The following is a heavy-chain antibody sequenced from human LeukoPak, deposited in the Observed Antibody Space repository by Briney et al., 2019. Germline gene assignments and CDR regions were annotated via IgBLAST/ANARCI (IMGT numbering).Heavy chain of an antibody. CDR2: ISTYNGDT. D-gene: IGHD6-25*01. J-gene: IGHJ3*02. CDR3: ARSLLIVRAASSGHDGFEM. Sequence: ASVKVSCKASGYTFSHYGITWVRQAPGHGLEWVGWISTYNGDTTYTENLQGRVSMTTDTSTTTAYVELRNLTSDATAVYYCARSLLIVRAASSGHDGFEMRGQGTLVTVSS. V-gene: IGHV1-18*01. CDR1: GYTFSHYG.